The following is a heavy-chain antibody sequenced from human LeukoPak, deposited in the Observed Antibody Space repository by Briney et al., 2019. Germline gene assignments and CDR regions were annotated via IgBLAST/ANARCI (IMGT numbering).Heavy chain of an antibody. CDR2: IYAYGSGIT. CDR3: ARQFSPGAFDI. Sequence: MPSETLSLTCTVSGGSISSSSYSWSWIRQPAGKGLEWIGRIYAYGSGITNYNPSLKSRVTIPVDTSKNQFSLKLSSVTAADTAMYYCARQFSPGAFDIWGQGTMVTVSS. J-gene: IGHJ3*02. D-gene: IGHD2/OR15-2a*01. V-gene: IGHV4-61*02. CDR1: GGSISSSSYS.